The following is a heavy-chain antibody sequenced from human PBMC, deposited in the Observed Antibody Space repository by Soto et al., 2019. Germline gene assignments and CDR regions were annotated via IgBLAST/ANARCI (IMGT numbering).Heavy chain of an antibody. V-gene: IGHV3-66*01. J-gene: IGHJ6*03. Sequence: EVQAVESGGGLVQPGGSLRLSCAASGFTVSSKYMGWVRQGQGKGLECVSVLYSAGRIHYADSVKGRFNIYRDNSGTTLYLQRNILRSEDTAVYYCASYYGSGSNYYFFGFWGKGTTVTVSS. CDR2: LYSAGRI. CDR3: ASYYGSGSNYYFFGF. CDR1: GFTVSSKY. D-gene: IGHD3-10*01.